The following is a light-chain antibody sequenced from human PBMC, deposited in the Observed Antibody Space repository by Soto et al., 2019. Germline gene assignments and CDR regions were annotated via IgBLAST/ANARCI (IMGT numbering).Light chain of an antibody. CDR2: EVR. CDR1: NRDVGSYNL. Sequence: QSVLPQPASVSGSPGQSITIACTGTNRDVGSYNLVSWYQQRPGEAPKLIISEVRNRPSGISYRFTGSKSGNTASLTISGLHAEDEADYYCSLYTTTSTVVYGGATKVTVL. J-gene: IGLJ3*02. V-gene: IGLV2-14*01. CDR3: SLYTTTSTVV.